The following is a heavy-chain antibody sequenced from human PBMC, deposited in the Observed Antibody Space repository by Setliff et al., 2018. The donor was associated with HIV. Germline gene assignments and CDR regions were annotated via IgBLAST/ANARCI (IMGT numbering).Heavy chain of an antibody. CDR3: ARVQYFNSGGYWATIRHYYYMDV. D-gene: IGHD3-22*01. CDR1: GFTFSSYW. Sequence: PGESLKISCAASGFTFSSYWMSWVRQAPGKGLEWVAHLREDGSEKYYVDSVKGRFTISRDNAKSSLYLQMNSLRVEDTAVYYCARVQYFNSGGYWATIRHYYYMDVWGKGTAVTVSS. V-gene: IGHV3-7*01. J-gene: IGHJ6*03. CDR2: LREDGSEK.